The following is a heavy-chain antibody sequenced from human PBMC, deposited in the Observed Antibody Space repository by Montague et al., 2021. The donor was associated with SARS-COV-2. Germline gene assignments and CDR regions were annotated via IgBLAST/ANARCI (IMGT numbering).Heavy chain of an antibody. V-gene: IGHV4-39*01. CDR1: GGSISSNDYY. CDR2: IYYSGST. D-gene: IGHD3-22*01. J-gene: IGHJ4*02. CDR3: ARRSITMREVAPFDY. Sequence: SETLSLTCTVSGGSISSNDYYWGWIRQPPGKGLEWIGTIYYSGSTYYGPSLKSRVTISVDTSNNQFSLRLRSVTAADTAVYYCARRSITMREVAPFDYWGQGTLVTVSS.